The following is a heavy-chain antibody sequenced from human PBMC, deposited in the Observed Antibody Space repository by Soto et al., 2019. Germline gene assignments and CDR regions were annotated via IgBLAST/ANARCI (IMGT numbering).Heavy chain of an antibody. CDR2: MYYTGVT. J-gene: IGHJ6*02. V-gene: IGHV4-61*01. CDR1: GGSVRSGNHF. Sequence: SETLSLTCSVSGGSVRSGNHFWNWIRQPPGRGLEWLGDMYYTGVTNYNPSLKSRVSMSVDTSKDQFSLNLTSLTAADTAVYYCARGGEPLGYYGLDVWGQGTTVTVSS. CDR3: ARGGEPLGYYGLDV.